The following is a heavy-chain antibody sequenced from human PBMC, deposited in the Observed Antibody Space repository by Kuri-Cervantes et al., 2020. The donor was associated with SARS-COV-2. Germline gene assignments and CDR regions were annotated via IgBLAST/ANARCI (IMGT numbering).Heavy chain of an antibody. Sequence: GGSLRLSCAASGFTFSSYAMHWVRQAPGKGLEWVAVISYDGSNKYYADSVKGRFTISRDNSKNTLYLQVNSLRAEDTAVYYCARDGVHYYDSSGYYYGPFDYWGQGTLVTVSS. CDR2: ISYDGSNK. CDR1: GFTFSSYA. V-gene: IGHV3-30-3*01. J-gene: IGHJ4*02. CDR3: ARDGVHYYDSSGYYYGPFDY. D-gene: IGHD3-22*01.